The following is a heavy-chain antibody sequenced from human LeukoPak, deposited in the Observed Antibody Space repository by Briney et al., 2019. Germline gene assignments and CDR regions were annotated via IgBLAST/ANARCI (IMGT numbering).Heavy chain of an antibody. Sequence: PGGSLRLSCAASGFTFSSYAMSWVRQAPGKGLEWVSAISGSGGSTYYADSVKGRFTISRDNSKNTLYLQMNSLRAEDTAVYYCAKDRAAAGILTGLRMNWFDPWGQGTLVTVSS. V-gene: IGHV3-23*01. CDR2: ISGSGGST. CDR3: AKDRAAAGILTGLRMNWFDP. J-gene: IGHJ5*02. D-gene: IGHD6-13*01. CDR1: GFTFSSYA.